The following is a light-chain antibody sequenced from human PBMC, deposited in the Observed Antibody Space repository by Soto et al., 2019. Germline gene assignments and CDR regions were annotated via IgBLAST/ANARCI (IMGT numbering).Light chain of an antibody. CDR1: SGDIGSYNR. V-gene: IGLV2-14*01. CDR2: EVT. J-gene: IGLJ1*01. CDR3: QSYDSSLSGPYI. Sequence: QSALTQPASVSGSPGQSITISCTGTSGDIGSYNRVSWYQQHPGKAPKLIIYEVTDRPSGVSNRFSGSKSGNTASLTISGLQAEDEAEYYCQSYDSSLSGPYIFGTGTKLTVL.